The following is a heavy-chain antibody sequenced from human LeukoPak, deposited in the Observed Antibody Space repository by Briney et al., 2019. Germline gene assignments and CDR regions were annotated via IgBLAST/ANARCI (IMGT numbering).Heavy chain of an antibody. CDR3: ARMEYSSSSGATSLDY. Sequence: ASVKVSCKASGYTFTGYYMHWVRQAPGQGLEWMGWINPNSGGTNYAQKSQGRVTMTRDTSISTAYMELSRLRSDDTAVYYCARMEYSSSSGATSLDYWGQGTLVTVSS. D-gene: IGHD6-6*01. CDR1: GYTFTGYY. J-gene: IGHJ4*02. V-gene: IGHV1-2*02. CDR2: INPNSGGT.